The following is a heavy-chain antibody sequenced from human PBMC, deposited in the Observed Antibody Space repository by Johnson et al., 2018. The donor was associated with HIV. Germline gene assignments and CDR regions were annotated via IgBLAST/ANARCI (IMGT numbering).Heavy chain of an antibody. Sequence: QVQLVESGGGLIQPGGSLRLSCAASGFTFSSYAMHWVRQAPGKGLEWVAVISYDGSNKYYVDSVKGRFTISSDNYKNTLYLQMNSLRPEDTAVYYCAKGMGQWLARGAFDIWGQGTMVTVSS. CDR1: GFTFSSYA. CDR3: AKGMGQWLARGAFDI. D-gene: IGHD6-19*01. CDR2: ISYDGSNK. J-gene: IGHJ3*02. V-gene: IGHV3-30-3*01.